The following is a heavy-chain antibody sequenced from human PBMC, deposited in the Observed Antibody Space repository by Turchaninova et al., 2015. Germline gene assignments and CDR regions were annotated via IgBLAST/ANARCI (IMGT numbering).Heavy chain of an antibody. Sequence: QLQLQESGPGLVKPSETLSLTCTVSGGSLRRSSYYWGWIRQPPGKGLEGIGSFFSSGNTHNNPTIKGRVTIAVDTSKNQFTLKLSAVSATDTAVYDCARPVAGTWGHGTLVTVSS. V-gene: IGHV4-39*01. D-gene: IGHD6-19*01. CDR2: FFSSGNT. CDR1: GGSLRRSSYY. J-gene: IGHJ4*01. CDR3: ARPVAGT.